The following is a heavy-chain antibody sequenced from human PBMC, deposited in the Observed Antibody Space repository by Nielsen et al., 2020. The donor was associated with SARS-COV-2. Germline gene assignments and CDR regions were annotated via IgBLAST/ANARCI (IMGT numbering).Heavy chain of an antibody. D-gene: IGHD1-26*01. CDR1: GFTFSSYG. J-gene: IGHJ4*02. CDR3: AKDPYSGSYSGGFDY. Sequence: GGSLRLSCAASGFTFSSYGMHWVRQAPGKGLEWVAFIRYDGSNKYYADSVKGRFTISRDNSKNTLYLQMNSLRAEDTAVYYCAKDPYSGSYSGGFDYWGQGTLVTVSS. V-gene: IGHV3-30*02. CDR2: IRYDGSNK.